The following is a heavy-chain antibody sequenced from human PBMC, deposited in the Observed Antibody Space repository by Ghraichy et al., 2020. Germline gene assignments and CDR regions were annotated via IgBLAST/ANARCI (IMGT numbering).Heavy chain of an antibody. D-gene: IGHD2-21*02. CDR2: ISSSSSYI. CDR1: GFTFSSYS. V-gene: IGHV3-21*01. J-gene: IGHJ4*02. Sequence: GESLNISCAASGFTFSSYSMNWVRQAPGKGLEWVSSISSSSSYIYYADSVKGRFTISRDNAKNSLYLQMNSLRAEDTAVYYCAREGAGGGDADYWGQGTLVTVSS. CDR3: AREGAGGGDADY.